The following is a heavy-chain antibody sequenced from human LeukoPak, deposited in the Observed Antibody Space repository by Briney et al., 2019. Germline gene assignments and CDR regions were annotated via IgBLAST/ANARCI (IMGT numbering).Heavy chain of an antibody. CDR1: GFTLTNYH. CDR3: VRAPGGTLDF. V-gene: IGHV1-46*01. D-gene: IGHD4-23*01. CDR2: IRGTGDRP. J-gene: IGHJ4*02. Sequence: GASVKVSCKASGFTLTNYHMHWVRQAPGQGLEWVGLIRGTGDRPDYAQKFQGRVTVTCDTSTSTAFLELRSPKLEDTAVYYCVRAPGGTLDFWDQGTLVTVSS.